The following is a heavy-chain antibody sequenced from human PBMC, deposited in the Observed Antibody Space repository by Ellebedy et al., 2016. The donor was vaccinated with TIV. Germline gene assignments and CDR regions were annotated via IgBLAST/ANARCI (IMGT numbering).Heavy chain of an antibody. CDR1: GGSISSSDYY. CDR2: IYYTGST. D-gene: IGHD4-23*01. J-gene: IGHJ4*02. V-gene: IGHV4-30-4*08. Sequence: SETLSLTCSVSGGSISSSDYYWGWIRQPPGKGLEWIGNIYYTGSTYYNPSLTSRIAISLDTSKNQFSLKLTSVTAADTAVYYCARAHDYGGYEAPYADFWGQGTLVTVSS. CDR3: ARAHDYGGYEAPYADF.